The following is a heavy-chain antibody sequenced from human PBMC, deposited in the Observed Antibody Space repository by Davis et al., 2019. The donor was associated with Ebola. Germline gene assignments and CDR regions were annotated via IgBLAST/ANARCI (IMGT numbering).Heavy chain of an antibody. D-gene: IGHD1-1*01. Sequence: ASVKVSCKASGYTFTGYYIHWVRQAPGQGLEWMGWINPNSGGTNYAQKFQGRVTMTRDTSISTVYMELSRLKPDDTAVYYCARANWNDRGPFDYWGQGTLVTVSS. CDR3: ARANWNDRGPFDY. CDR2: INPNSGGT. CDR1: GYTFTGYY. V-gene: IGHV1-2*02. J-gene: IGHJ4*02.